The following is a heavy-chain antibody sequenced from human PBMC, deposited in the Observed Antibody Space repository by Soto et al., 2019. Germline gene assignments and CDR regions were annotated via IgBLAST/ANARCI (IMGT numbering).Heavy chain of an antibody. Sequence: GGSLRLSCTASGFPFNNYYMTWVRQAPGKGLEWVATTNQDETERYYVDSVKGRFTISRDNAQNLLSLQLNSLRGDDTAVYFCARLIGGVTTYDYWGLGTLVTVPQ. J-gene: IGHJ4*02. CDR3: ARLIGGVTTYDY. CDR2: TNQDETER. V-gene: IGHV3-7*01. D-gene: IGHD3-16*01. CDR1: GFPFNNYY.